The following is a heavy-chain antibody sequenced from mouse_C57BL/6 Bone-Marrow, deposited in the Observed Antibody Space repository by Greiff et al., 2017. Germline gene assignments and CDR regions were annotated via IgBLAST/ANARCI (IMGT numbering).Heavy chain of an antibody. CDR3: ARHEAGIYDGYYAFFDY. Sequence: VKLQESGAELVKPGASVKLSCKASGYTFTEYTIHWVKQRSGQGLEWIGWFYPGSGSIKYNEKFKDKATLTADKSSSTVYMELSRLTSEDSAVYFCARHEAGIYDGYYAFFDYWGQGTTLTVSS. D-gene: IGHD2-3*01. CDR2: FYPGSGSI. CDR1: GYTFTEYT. J-gene: IGHJ2*01. V-gene: IGHV1-62-2*01.